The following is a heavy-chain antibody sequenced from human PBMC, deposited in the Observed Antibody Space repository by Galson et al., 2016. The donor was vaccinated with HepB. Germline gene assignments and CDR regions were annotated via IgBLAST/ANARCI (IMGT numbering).Heavy chain of an antibody. J-gene: IGHJ6*02. CDR2: ISSGGTT. V-gene: IGHV3-53*01. CDR3: ATATNFYRYYGVDV. CDR1: GFTVSSNY. Sequence: SLRLSCAASGFTVSSNYMNWVRQTPGKGLEWVSFISSGGTTYHAGSVKGRFTISRDKSKNTLYLQMNSLRSEDTAVYYCATATNFYRYYGVDVWGQGTTVTVSS.